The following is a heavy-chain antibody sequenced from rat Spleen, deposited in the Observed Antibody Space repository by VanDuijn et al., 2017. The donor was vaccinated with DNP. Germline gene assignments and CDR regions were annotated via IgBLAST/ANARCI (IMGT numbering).Heavy chain of an antibody. D-gene: IGHD1-8*01. Sequence: EVQLVESGGGLVQPGRSLKLSCAASGFTFSNYDMAWVRQAPTKGLEWVASITSSGGSTYYPDSVKGRFTISRDNATNTLYLQMNSLRSEDTASYYCVRDSRDYGSYADYFDYWGQGVMVTVSS. CDR1: GFTFSNYD. CDR3: VRDSRDYGSYADYFDY. V-gene: IGHV5S13*01. CDR2: ITSSGGST. J-gene: IGHJ2*01.